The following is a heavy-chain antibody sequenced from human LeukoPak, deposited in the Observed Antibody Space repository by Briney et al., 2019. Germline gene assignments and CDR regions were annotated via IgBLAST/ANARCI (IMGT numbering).Heavy chain of an antibody. J-gene: IGHJ4*02. D-gene: IGHD3-22*01. CDR2: ISGSGGTA. V-gene: IGHV3-23*01. Sequence: GGSLRLSCAASGFTFSIYAMSWVRQAPGKGLEWVSAISGSGGTAYYADSVKGRFPISRDNSKNTLYLQMNRLRAEDTAVYYCATKGYYDGSGYYVSYFDHWGPETLVTVSS. CDR3: ATKGYYDGSGYYVSYFDH. CDR1: GFTFSIYA.